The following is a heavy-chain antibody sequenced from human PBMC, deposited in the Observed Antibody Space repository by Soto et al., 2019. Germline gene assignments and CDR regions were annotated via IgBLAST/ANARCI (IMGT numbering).Heavy chain of an antibody. V-gene: IGHV4-34*01. CDR1: GGSFSGYY. CDR2: INHSGST. D-gene: IGHD1-26*01. J-gene: IGHJ4*02. Sequence: SETLSLTCAVYGGSFSGYYWSWIRQPPGKGLEWIGEINHSGSTNYNPSLKSRVTISVDTSKNQFSLKLSSVTAADTAVYYCARGLYTRDIVGATPDWGYYFDYWGQGTLVTVSS. CDR3: ARGLYTRDIVGATPDWGYYFDY.